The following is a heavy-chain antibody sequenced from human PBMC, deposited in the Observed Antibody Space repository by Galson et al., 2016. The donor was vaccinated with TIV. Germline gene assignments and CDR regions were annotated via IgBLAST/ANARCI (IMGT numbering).Heavy chain of an antibody. J-gene: IGHJ6*02. Sequence: SVKVSCKASGYNFSKYDINWVRQAAGQGLEWMGWMNPNTGDTGYAERFQGRLTMTSDTSLHTAFMDLRGLNSEDAAIYYCTFLPIYRNSWEHVPNGMDAWGPGTTVTVYS. CDR2: MNPNTGDT. V-gene: IGHV1-8*01. CDR1: GYNFSKYD. CDR3: TFLPIYRNSWEHVPNGMDA. D-gene: IGHD6-13*01.